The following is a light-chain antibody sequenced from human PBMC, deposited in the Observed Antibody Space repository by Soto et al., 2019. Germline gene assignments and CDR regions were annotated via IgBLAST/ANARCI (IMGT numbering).Light chain of an antibody. CDR2: GAS. CDR3: QQYNNWPPIT. Sequence: EIVLTQFPDTLSLSPGERATLSCRASQSLSSNSLAWYQQKPGQAPRLLIYGASNRATGIPARFSGSGSGTKFTLTISSLQSEDFAAYYCQQYNNWPPITFGQGTRLEI. J-gene: IGKJ5*01. CDR1: QSLSSNS. V-gene: IGKV3-15*01.